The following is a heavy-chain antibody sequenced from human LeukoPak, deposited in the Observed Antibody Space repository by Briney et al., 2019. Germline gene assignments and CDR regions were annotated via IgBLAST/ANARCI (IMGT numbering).Heavy chain of an antibody. V-gene: IGHV3-23*01. Sequence: GGSLRLSCAASGSTFSSYAMSWVRQAPGKALEWVSAIGSSGGSTYYADSVKGRFTISRDNSKNTLYLQMNSLGVDDTAVYYCAKVIGGWNMNFGYCGQGTLVTVSS. CDR3: AKVIGGWNMNFGY. J-gene: IGHJ4*01. CDR2: IGSSGGST. D-gene: IGHD1/OR15-1a*01. CDR1: GSTFSSYA.